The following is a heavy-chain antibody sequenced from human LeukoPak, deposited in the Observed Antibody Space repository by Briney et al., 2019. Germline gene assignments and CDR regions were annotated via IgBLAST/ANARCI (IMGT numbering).Heavy chain of an antibody. J-gene: IGHJ3*02. CDR3: AKDWGYSGYDENDAFDI. Sequence: PGGSLRLSCAASGFTFSSYWIHWVRQPHGKGLVWVSRISGDGSNTNYADSVKGRFTISRDDSKNTLYLQMNSLRAEDTAVYYCAKDWGYSGYDENDAFDIWGQGTMVTVSS. D-gene: IGHD5-12*01. CDR1: GFTFSSYW. V-gene: IGHV3-74*01. CDR2: ISGDGSNT.